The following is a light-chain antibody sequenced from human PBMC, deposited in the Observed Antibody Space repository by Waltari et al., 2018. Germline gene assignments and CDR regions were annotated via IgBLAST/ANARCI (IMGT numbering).Light chain of an antibody. J-gene: IGLJ3*02. CDR3: QTGGHGTWV. V-gene: IGLV4-69*01. Sequence: QLVLTQSPSASASLGASVKLTCTLSSGHSNNIIACLQKQPGKGPRYLMKVHSDGSHNKGDEIPDRFSGSSSGAERYLAISSLQSEDEADYYCQTGGHGTWVFGGGTKLTVL. CDR2: VHSDGSH. CDR1: SGHSNNI.